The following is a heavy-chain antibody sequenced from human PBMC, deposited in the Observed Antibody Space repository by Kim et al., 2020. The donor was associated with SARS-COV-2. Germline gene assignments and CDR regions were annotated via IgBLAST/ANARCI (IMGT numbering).Heavy chain of an antibody. J-gene: IGHJ6*02. D-gene: IGHD3-22*01. CDR2: INPNSGGT. CDR1: GYTFTGYY. CDR3: ARETQITMIVVVTPAGMDV. Sequence: ASVKVSCKASGYTFTGYYMHWVRQAPGQGLEWMGRINPNSGGTNYAQKFQGRVTMTRDTSISTAYMELSRLRSDDTAVYYCARETQITMIVVVTPAGMDVWGQRTTVTVSS. V-gene: IGHV1-2*06.